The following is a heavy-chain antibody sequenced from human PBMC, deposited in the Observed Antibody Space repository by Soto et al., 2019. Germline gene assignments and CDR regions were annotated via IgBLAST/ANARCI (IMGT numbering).Heavy chain of an antibody. J-gene: IGHJ3*02. V-gene: IGHV3-53*04. CDR3: EIGPVTPGAFGI. Sequence: EVQLVESGGGLVQPGGSLRLSCAASGFTVSSNYMSWVRQAPGKGLEWVSVIYSGGSTYYADSVKGRFTISRHNSKNPPYLQMNSLRAEDTAVYYCEIGPVTPGAFGIWGQGTMVTVSS. D-gene: IGHD2-21*02. CDR2: IYSGGST. CDR1: GFTVSSNY.